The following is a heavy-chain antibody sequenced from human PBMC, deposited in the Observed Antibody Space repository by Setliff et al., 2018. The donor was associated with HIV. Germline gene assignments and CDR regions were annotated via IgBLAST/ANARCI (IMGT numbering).Heavy chain of an antibody. J-gene: IGHJ4*02. V-gene: IGHV3-23*01. CDR1: GFTFSSFA. CDR3: ARSGVYDHFSGYFIRPFDY. CDR2: VNAVDLT. Sequence: PGGSLRLSCAASGFTFSSFAMTWVRQAPGKGLEWVSAVNAVDLTFYTDSVKGRFTISRDTSKNTVYLEMKSLRAGDTALYYCARSGVYDHFSGYFIRPFDYWGQGALVTVSS. D-gene: IGHD3-22*01.